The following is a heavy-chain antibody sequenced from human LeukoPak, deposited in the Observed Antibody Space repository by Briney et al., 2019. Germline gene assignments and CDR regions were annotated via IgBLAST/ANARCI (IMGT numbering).Heavy chain of an antibody. CDR1: VFTFSSYA. CDR2: ISNKGGNT. D-gene: IGHD3-9*01. CDR3: VKVFSRYFDWLFEYYFDY. Sequence: GRSLRLSCSASVFTFSSYAMHWIRQAPGKGLEYVSAISNKGGNTYYAESVKGRFTSSKDNSKNTLSLKMSSLRAEDTAVYYCVKVFSRYFDWLFEYYFDYWGQGTLVTVSS. J-gene: IGHJ4*02. V-gene: IGHV3-64D*06.